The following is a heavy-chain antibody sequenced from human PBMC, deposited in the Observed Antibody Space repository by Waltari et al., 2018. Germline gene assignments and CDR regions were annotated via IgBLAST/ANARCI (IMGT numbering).Heavy chain of an antibody. CDR3: VGGGYDFWTNRFDP. CDR1: GFDLSRYY. CDR2: INSDGSIT. V-gene: IGHV3-74*01. Sequence: EVQLVESGGGLVQPGGSLRLSCSTSGFDLSRYYMNWVRQAPGKGLVWVSRINSDGSITTYADSVKGRFTISRDNARNTLYLQMNSLRVEDTAVYYCVGGGYDFWTNRFDPWGQGTLVTVSS. D-gene: IGHD3-3*01. J-gene: IGHJ5*02.